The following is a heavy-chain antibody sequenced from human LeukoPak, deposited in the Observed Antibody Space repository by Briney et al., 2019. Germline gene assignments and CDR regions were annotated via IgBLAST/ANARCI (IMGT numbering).Heavy chain of an antibody. Sequence: ASVKVSCKASGYTFTSYDINWMRQATGQGLEWMGWMNPNSGNTGYAQKFQGRVTMTRNTSISTAYMELSSLRSEDTAVYYCARATTVTTKSSGYWGQGTLVTVSS. CDR3: ARATTVTTKSSGY. J-gene: IGHJ4*02. D-gene: IGHD4-17*01. CDR2: MNPNSGNT. V-gene: IGHV1-8*01. CDR1: GYTFTSYD.